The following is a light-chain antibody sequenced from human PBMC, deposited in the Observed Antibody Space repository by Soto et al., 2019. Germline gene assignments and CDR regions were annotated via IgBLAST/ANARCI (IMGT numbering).Light chain of an antibody. V-gene: IGLV1-44*01. J-gene: IGLJ1*01. CDR3: ASWDDRLNGHYV. Sequence: QSVLTQPPSASGTPGQRVTISCSGSSSNIGSNTVNWYQQLPGTATKLLIYSNNQRPSGVPDRFSGSKSGTSASLPISGLQSEDESDYYCASWDDRLNGHYVFGTWTKLTVL. CDR1: SSNIGSNT. CDR2: SNN.